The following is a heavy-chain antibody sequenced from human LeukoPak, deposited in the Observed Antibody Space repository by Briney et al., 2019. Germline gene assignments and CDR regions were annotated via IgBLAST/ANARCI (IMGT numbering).Heavy chain of an antibody. J-gene: IGHJ6*03. CDR2: ISSSGSTI. CDR3: ARDPYSGSYGADYYYYMDV. Sequence: GGSLRLSCAASGFTFSDYYMSWIRQAPGKGLEWVSYISSSGSTIYYADSVKGRFTISRDNAKSSVFLQMNSLRGEDTAVYYCARDPYSGSYGADYYYYMDVWGKGTTVTISS. D-gene: IGHD1-26*01. CDR1: GFTFSDYY. V-gene: IGHV3-11*04.